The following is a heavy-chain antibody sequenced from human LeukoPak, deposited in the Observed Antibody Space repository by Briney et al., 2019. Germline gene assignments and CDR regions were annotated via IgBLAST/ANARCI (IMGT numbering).Heavy chain of an antibody. Sequence: PGGSLRLSCAASGFTFRTYNMNWVRQAPGKGLEWVSFISKTSAKIYYGDSVRGRFTISRDNAKNSIHLQMGSLRVEDTAVYYCVRVDGDLFDFWGQGTLVSVSS. CDR3: VRVDGDLFDF. V-gene: IGHV3-21*06. D-gene: IGHD4-17*01. CDR2: ISKTSAKI. J-gene: IGHJ4*02. CDR1: GFTFRTYN.